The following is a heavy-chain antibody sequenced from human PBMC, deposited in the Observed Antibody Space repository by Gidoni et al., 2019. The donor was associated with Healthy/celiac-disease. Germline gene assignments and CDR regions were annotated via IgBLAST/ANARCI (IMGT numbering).Heavy chain of an antibody. Sequence: EVQLVESGGGVGRPGGARRLSGAASGSTVDDYGMSWVRQAPGKGLEWVSGINWDGGSTCYADSVKGRFTISRDNAKNSLYLQMNSLRAEDTALYYCARWGIAAAGYYFDYWGQGTLVTVSS. V-gene: IGHV3-20*04. CDR2: INWDGGST. CDR1: GSTVDDYG. CDR3: ARWGIAAAGYYFDY. D-gene: IGHD6-13*01. J-gene: IGHJ4*02.